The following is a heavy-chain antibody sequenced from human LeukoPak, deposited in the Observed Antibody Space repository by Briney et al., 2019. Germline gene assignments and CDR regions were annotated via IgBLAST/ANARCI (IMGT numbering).Heavy chain of an antibody. V-gene: IGHV3-11*05. D-gene: IGHD6-19*01. CDR2: ISSSIIYT. CDR1: GFTLSDYY. Sequence: GGSLRLSCAASGFTLSDYYMSWIRQAPGERLEWVSYISSSIIYTNYAGSVKGRFTISRDNAKNSLYLQMNSLRAEDTAVYYCARAYDSSGWYTYYFDYWGQGTLVTVSS. CDR3: ARAYDSSGWYTYYFDY. J-gene: IGHJ4*02.